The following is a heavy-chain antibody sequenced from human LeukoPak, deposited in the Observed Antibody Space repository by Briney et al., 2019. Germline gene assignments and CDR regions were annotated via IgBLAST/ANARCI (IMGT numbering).Heavy chain of an antibody. V-gene: IGHV3-23*01. J-gene: IGHJ5*02. Sequence: PGGSLRLSCAASGFTFSSYAVSWVRQAPGKGLEWVSTISGSGGSTYYADSVKGRFTISRDNSKNTLYLQMNSLRAEDTAVYYCAKCGSGSYYNWFDPWGQGTLVTVSS. D-gene: IGHD3-10*01. CDR3: AKCGSGSYYNWFDP. CDR1: GFTFSSYA. CDR2: ISGSGGST.